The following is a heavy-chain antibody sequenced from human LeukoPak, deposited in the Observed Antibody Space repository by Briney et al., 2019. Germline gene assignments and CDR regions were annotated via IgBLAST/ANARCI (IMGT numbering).Heavy chain of an antibody. D-gene: IGHD3-3*01. CDR2: ISSSGSTI. Sequence: GGSLRLSCAASGFTFSYFYMSWIRQAPGKGLEWVSYISSSGSTIFYADSVKGRFTISRDNAKNSLYLQMNSLRAEDTAVYYCARVGGEANYDFWSGYYPKNPYYYYMDVWGKGTTVTVSS. J-gene: IGHJ6*03. V-gene: IGHV3-11*04. CDR1: GFTFSYFY. CDR3: ARVGGEANYDFWSGYYPKNPYYYYMDV.